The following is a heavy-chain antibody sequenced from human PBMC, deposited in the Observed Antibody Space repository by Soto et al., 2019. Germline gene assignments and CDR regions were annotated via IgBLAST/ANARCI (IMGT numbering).Heavy chain of an antibody. CDR3: ARGGYYDSSGSRNYHYYGMDV. Sequence: QAQLVQSGPEVKKPGASVKVSCKASGYTFSSYGISWVRQAPGQGLEWLGGISPYDGDTKYAQKLQGRVRMTTDTSTRTVYMDLRSLRSDDTAIYYCARGGYYDSSGSRNYHYYGMDVWGQGTTVTVSS. J-gene: IGHJ6*02. CDR2: ISPYDGDT. CDR1: GYTFSSYG. D-gene: IGHD3-22*01. V-gene: IGHV1-18*01.